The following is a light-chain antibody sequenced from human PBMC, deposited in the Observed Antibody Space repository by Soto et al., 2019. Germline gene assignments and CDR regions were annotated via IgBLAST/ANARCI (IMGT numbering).Light chain of an antibody. CDR2: RAA. J-gene: IGKJ1*01. Sequence: QTTQSPSTLGASVGGRITITCRATENNKNWLAWYQQRPGNTPKALNSRAARLRTGGPSRFSGSGYGTDLSLTITSLQTYDCGTYHCQQYYVHPKTFGQGTKVDSK. V-gene: IGKV1-5*01. CDR1: ENNKNW. CDR3: QQYYVHPKT.